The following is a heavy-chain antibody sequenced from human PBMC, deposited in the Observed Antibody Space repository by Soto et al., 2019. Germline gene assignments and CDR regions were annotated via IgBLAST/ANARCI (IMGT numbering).Heavy chain of an antibody. D-gene: IGHD3-22*01. CDR1: GYTFTSYA. CDR2: INAGNGNT. CDR3: AAMKFYDSSGYNDY. Sequence: GASVKVSCKASGYTFTSYAMHWVRQAPGQRLEWMGWINAGNGNTKYSQKFQERVTITRDTSASTAYMELSSLRSEDTAVYYCAAMKFYDSSGYNDYWGQGTLVTVSS. J-gene: IGHJ4*02. V-gene: IGHV1-3*01.